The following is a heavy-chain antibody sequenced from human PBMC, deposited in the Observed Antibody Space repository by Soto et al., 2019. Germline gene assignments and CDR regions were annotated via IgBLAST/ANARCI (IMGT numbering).Heavy chain of an antibody. J-gene: IGHJ6*02. CDR3: ARGSAGRFLGVYYGVDV. V-gene: IGHV4-31*03. CDR1: GGSISSGAYH. D-gene: IGHD3-3*01. Sequence: QVQLQESGPGLVKPSQTLSLTCTVSGGSISSGAYHWNWIRQHPGKGLEWIGYIYYNGATYYSSSLQSRVDISLDTSRNQFSLRLASVTAADTAVYYCARGSAGRFLGVYYGVDVWGPGTMVTVSS. CDR2: IYYNGAT.